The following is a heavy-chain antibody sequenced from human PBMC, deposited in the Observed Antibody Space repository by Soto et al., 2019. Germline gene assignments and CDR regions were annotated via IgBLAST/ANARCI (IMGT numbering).Heavy chain of an antibody. CDR3: ASSHHYGDYEEDAFDI. CDR1: GYTFTSCD. J-gene: IGHJ3*02. Sequence: GASVKVSCKASGYTFTSCDINWVRQATGQGLEWMGWMNPNSGNTGYAQKFQGRVTMTRNTSISTAYMELSSLRSEDTAVYYCASSHHYGDYEEDAFDIWGQGTMVT. CDR2: MNPNSGNT. V-gene: IGHV1-8*01. D-gene: IGHD4-17*01.